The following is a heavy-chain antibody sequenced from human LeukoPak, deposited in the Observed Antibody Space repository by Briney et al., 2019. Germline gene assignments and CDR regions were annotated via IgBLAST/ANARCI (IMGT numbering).Heavy chain of an antibody. CDR3: AKCYDSSGYCDFDY. CDR1: GFTFSDYA. V-gene: IGHV3-23*01. D-gene: IGHD3-22*01. CDR2: ISGSGAGT. Sequence: PGGSLRLSCAASGFTFSDYAMAWVRQAPGKGLECVSGISGSGAGTYYADSVKGRFTISRDNPKNTLYLQMNSLRAEDTALYYCAKCYDSSGYCDFDYWGQGTLVTVSS. J-gene: IGHJ4*02.